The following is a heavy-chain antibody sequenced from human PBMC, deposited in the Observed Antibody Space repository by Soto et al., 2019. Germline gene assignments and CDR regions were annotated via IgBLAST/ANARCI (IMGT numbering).Heavy chain of an antibody. D-gene: IGHD3-3*01. Sequence: GASVKVSCKASGYTFTGYYMHWVRQAPGQGLEWMGWINPNSGGTNYAQKFQGWVTMTRDTSISTAYMELSRLRSDDTAVYHCARSHYDFWSGYPPHYYYYYGMDVWGQGTTVTVSS. CDR3: ARSHYDFWSGYPPHYYYYYGMDV. J-gene: IGHJ6*02. CDR2: INPNSGGT. CDR1: GYTFTGYY. V-gene: IGHV1-2*04.